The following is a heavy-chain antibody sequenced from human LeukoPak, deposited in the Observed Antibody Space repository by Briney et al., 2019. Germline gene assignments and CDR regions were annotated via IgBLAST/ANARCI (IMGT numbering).Heavy chain of an antibody. CDR2: IYYSGST. CDR3: ARDRSSYYYGMDV. J-gene: IGHJ6*02. CDR1: GGSISSYY. D-gene: IGHD2-15*01. Sequence: PSETLSLTCTVSGGSISSYYWSWIRQPPGKGLEWIGYIYYSGSTNYNPSLKSRVTISVDTSKNQFSLKLSSVTAADTGVYYCARDRSSYYYGMDVWGQGTTVTISS. V-gene: IGHV4-59*01.